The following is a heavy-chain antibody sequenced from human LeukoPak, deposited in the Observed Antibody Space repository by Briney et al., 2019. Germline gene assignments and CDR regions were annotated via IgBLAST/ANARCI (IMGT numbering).Heavy chain of an antibody. V-gene: IGHV3-48*03. J-gene: IGHJ4*02. CDR3: ARGSSRYSYGYLDY. D-gene: IGHD5-18*01. CDR2: ISYRGSTI. Sequence: GGSLRLSCAASGFSFSGSAIHWVRQAPGKGLEWVSYISYRGSTIYYADSVKGRFTISRDNAKNSLYLQMNSLRAEDTAVYYCARGSSRYSYGYLDYWGQGTLVTVSS. CDR1: GFSFSGSA.